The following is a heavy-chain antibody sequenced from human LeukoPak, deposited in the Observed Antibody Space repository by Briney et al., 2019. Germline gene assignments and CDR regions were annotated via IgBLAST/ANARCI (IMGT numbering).Heavy chain of an antibody. Sequence: GGTLRLSCAASGFSFSNYGMNWVRQAPGKGLEWVSYISKSGNTIYSSDSEKGRFTISRDNAKNSLYLQMNSLRAEDTAVYYCARVGGITLALAPSPFPDYNYYYMDVWGKGATVTVSS. D-gene: IGHD3-10*01. J-gene: IGHJ6*03. CDR3: ARVGGITLALAPSPFPDYNYYYMDV. V-gene: IGHV3-48*04. CDR1: GFSFSNYG. CDR2: ISKSGNTI.